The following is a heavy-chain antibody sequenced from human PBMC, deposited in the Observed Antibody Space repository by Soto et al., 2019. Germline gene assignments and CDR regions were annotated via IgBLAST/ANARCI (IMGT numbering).Heavy chain of an antibody. J-gene: IGHJ4*02. CDR1: GYIFANDW. Sequence: GESRKSSCKVSGYIFANDWIAWVRQMPGKGLEWMGIIFPGDSDTRYSPSFQGQVTISADKSINTAYLQWSSLKASDTAVYYCARRVAAHPYFDFWGQGALVTVSS. CDR2: IFPGDSDT. D-gene: IGHD6-13*01. V-gene: IGHV5-51*01. CDR3: ARRVAAHPYFDF.